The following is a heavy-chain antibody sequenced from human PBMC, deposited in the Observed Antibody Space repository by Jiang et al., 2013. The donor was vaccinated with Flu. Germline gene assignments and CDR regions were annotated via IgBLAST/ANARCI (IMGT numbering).Heavy chain of an antibody. D-gene: IGHD3-22*01. CDR1: GFTFSSYA. CDR3: ARDNVGGVIVVVRAPLDAFDI. Sequence: ASGFTFSSYAMHWVRQAPGKGLEWVAVISYDGSNKYYADSVKGRFTISRDNSKNTLYLQMNSLRAEDTAVYYCARDNVGGVIVVVRAPLDAFDIWGQGTMVTVSS. J-gene: IGHJ3*02. CDR2: ISYDGSNK. V-gene: IGHV3-30*01.